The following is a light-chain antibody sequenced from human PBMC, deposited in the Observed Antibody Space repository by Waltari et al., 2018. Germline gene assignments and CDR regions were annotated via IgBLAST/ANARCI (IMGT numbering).Light chain of an antibody. V-gene: IGLV2-14*03. CDR3: HSYTTSDTYV. CDR1: SSDVGRYDY. Sequence: SALPQPASVSGSPGQSISISCTGTSSDVGRYDYVSWYQQHPHKAPKLLIYDVTQWPQGVTQRFAGCKSGDSASPSNSGLHAEDEADYYCHSYTTSDTYVFGSGTRVTVL. CDR2: DVT. J-gene: IGLJ1*01.